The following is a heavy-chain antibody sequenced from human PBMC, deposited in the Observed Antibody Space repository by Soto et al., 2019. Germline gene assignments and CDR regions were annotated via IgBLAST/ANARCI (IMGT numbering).Heavy chain of an antibody. Sequence: QVQLVESGGGVVQPGRSLRLSCAASGFTFSSYGMHWVGQAPGKGLEGVAVIWYDGSNKYYADSVKGRFTISRDNSKNTLYLQMNSLRAEDTAVYYCARPHSSGYYSDAFDIWGQGTMVTVSS. J-gene: IGHJ3*02. CDR2: IWYDGSNK. D-gene: IGHD3-22*01. CDR1: GFTFSSYG. CDR3: ARPHSSGYYSDAFDI. V-gene: IGHV3-33*01.